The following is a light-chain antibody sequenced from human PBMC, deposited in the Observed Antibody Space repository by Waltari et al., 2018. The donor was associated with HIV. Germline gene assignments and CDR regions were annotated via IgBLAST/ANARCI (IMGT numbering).Light chain of an antibody. Sequence: QSVLTQPPSVSAAPGQKVTISCSGSTSNIGNDYVSWYQHVPGAAPRLLISDKNKRPSGIPGRFSGSRSGTSATLGITGLQTGDEAHYYCGTWDRSLSAAVFGGGTKLTVL. V-gene: IGLV1-51*01. CDR2: DKN. J-gene: IGLJ3*02. CDR1: TSNIGNDY. CDR3: GTWDRSLSAAV.